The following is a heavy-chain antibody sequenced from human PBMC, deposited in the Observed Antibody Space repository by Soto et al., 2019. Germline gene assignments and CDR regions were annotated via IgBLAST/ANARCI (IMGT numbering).Heavy chain of an antibody. CDR1: GFTFSSYA. CDR2: ISGSGGST. J-gene: IGHJ2*01. V-gene: IGHV3-23*01. Sequence: EVQLLESGGGLVQPGGSLRLSCAASGFTFSSYAMSWVRQAPGKGLEWVSAISGSGGSTYYADSVKGRFTISRDNSKNTLDLQKNNLRTEDTAVYYWAKVAYCGGSCRTPRFFNFWGRGTLVTLSS. CDR3: AKVAYCGGSCRTPRFFNF. D-gene: IGHD2-21*01.